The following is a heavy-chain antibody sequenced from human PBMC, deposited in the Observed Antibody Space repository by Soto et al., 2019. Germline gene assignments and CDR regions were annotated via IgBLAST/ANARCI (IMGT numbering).Heavy chain of an antibody. Sequence: PEGSLRLSCAASGFTFSSYAMSWVRQAPGKGLEWVSAISGSGGSTYYADSVKGRFTISRDNSKNTLYLQMNSLRAEDTAVYYCAKRVSCSGGSCYQADYWGQGTLVTVSS. V-gene: IGHV3-23*01. CDR3: AKRVSCSGGSCYQADY. J-gene: IGHJ4*02. CDR1: GFTFSSYA. CDR2: ISGSGGST. D-gene: IGHD2-15*01.